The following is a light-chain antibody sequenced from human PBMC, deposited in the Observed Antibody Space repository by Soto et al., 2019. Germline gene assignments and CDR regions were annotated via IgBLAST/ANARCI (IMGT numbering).Light chain of an antibody. Sequence: QAVVTQEPSLTVSPGGTVTLTCGSSTGAVTSGHYPYWFQQKPGQAPRTLIYDTTNKHSWTPARFSGSLLGGNAALTLSGAQPEDEAEYFCLLSYGGAVVFGGGTKVTVL. V-gene: IGLV7-46*01. CDR2: DTT. CDR1: TGAVTSGHY. CDR3: LLSYGGAVV. J-gene: IGLJ2*01.